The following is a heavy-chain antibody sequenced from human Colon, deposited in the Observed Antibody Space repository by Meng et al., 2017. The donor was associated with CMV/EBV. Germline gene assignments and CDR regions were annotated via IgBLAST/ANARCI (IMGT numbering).Heavy chain of an antibody. CDR2: IRSDGSAT. Sequence: QVWLMQSGAGVKELGASVKVACKTSGYTFSDYYMHWVRQAPGQGLEWMGWIRSDGSATNYAQKFRGRVTMTRDASVSTAYMELSGLTSDDTAVYFCVRSSGWSLFDYWGPGALVTVSS. V-gene: IGHV1-2*02. D-gene: IGHD6-19*01. J-gene: IGHJ4*02. CDR1: GYTFSDYY. CDR3: VRSSGWSLFDY.